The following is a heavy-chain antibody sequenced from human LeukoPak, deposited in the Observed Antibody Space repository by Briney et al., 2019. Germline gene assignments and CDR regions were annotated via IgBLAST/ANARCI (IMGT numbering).Heavy chain of an antibody. D-gene: IGHD3-10*01. CDR1: GFTFSNYG. Sequence: GGSLRLSCAASGFTFSNYGMHWVRQAPGRGLEWVAVISYDGSDKYFADSMKGRFTISRDNSKNTLYLQMNSLKVEDTAVYYRAKDQKGLLWFGELSASDYWGQGTLVTVSS. V-gene: IGHV3-30*18. CDR2: ISYDGSDK. J-gene: IGHJ4*02. CDR3: AKDQKGLLWFGELSASDY.